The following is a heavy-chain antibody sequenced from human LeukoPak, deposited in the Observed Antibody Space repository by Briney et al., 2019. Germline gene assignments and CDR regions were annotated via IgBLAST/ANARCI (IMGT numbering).Heavy chain of an antibody. D-gene: IGHD1-26*01. J-gene: IGHJ6*03. CDR3: AKVWGGSRYYYYMDV. CDR2: IRYDGSNK. Sequence: PGGSLRLSCAASGFTFSSYGMHWVRQAPGKGLEWVAFIRYDGSNKYYADSVNGRFTISRDNSKNTLYLQMNSLRAEDTAVYYCAKVWGGSRYYYYMDVWGKGTTVTVSS. V-gene: IGHV3-30*02. CDR1: GFTFSSYG.